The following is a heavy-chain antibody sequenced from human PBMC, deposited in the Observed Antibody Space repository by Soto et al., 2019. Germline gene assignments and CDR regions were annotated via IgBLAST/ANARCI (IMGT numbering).Heavy chain of an antibody. Sequence: XEXLSLTCTVSGDXSTSYYLGWIRQSPGKGLECIGHIHNSGTSTHNPSLNGRVTISIDMSKKQFSLKLTSLTSADTAVYYFARDFYDSVGYTWFDSWSQGTLGTVSS. V-gene: IGHV4-59*01. CDR2: IHNSGTS. D-gene: IGHD3-22*01. CDR1: GDXSTSYY. J-gene: IGHJ5*01. CDR3: ARDFYDSVGYTWFDS.